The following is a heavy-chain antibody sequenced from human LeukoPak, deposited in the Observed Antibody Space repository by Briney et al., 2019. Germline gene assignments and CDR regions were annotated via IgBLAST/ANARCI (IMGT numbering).Heavy chain of an antibody. CDR1: GFTFSTYA. CDR2: ISDSSAT. Sequence: GGSLRLSCAASGFTFSTYAMSWVRQAPGKGPEWVSTISDSSATYYADSVKGRFSISRDNSKNTLYLQMNSLRAEDTAVYYCAKGGTGYCSSSSCLYYFHYWGQGTLVTVSS. CDR3: AKGGTGYCSSSSCLYYFHY. J-gene: IGHJ4*02. D-gene: IGHD2-2*01. V-gene: IGHV3-23*01.